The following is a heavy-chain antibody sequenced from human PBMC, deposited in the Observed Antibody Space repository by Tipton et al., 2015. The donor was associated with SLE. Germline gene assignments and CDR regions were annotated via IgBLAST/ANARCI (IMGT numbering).Heavy chain of an antibody. D-gene: IGHD5-12*01. CDR2: IYPGDSDT. V-gene: IGHV5-51*03. J-gene: IGHJ2*01. CDR1: GYSFSTYW. Sequence: VQLVQSGAEVKKPGESLKISCEGSGYSFSTYWIAWVRQMPGKGLEWMGIIYPGDSDTRYHPSFQGQVTISADKSITTAYVQWCSLKASGSAMYYCARRVGPMSYDTSGYDYWYLDLWRRGTLVAVSS. CDR3: ARRVGPMSYDTSGYDYWYLDL.